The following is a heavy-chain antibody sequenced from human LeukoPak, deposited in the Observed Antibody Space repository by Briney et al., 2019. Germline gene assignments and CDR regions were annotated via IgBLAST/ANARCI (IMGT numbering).Heavy chain of an antibody. CDR1: GGSMSRFY. Sequence: SETLSLTCTVSGGSMSRFYWSWIRQPPGKGLEWIGYIYYSGSTNYNPSLKSRVTISIDTSRNQFSLKLSSVTAAGAAVYYCARQGTYTATFDYWGQGSLVTVSS. CDR2: IYYSGST. J-gene: IGHJ4*02. D-gene: IGHD5-18*01. V-gene: IGHV4-59*08. CDR3: ARQGTYTATFDY.